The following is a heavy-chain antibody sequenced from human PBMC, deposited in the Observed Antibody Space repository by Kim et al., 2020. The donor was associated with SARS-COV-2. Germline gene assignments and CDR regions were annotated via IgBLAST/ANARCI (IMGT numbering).Heavy chain of an antibody. CDR3: AKGLGVEMATIRYFDL. D-gene: IGHD5-12*01. V-gene: IGHV3-23*01. CDR1: GFTFNIYA. Sequence: GGSLRLSCAASGFTFNIYAMTWVRQAPGKGLEWVSGISGSGGSTYYADSVKGRFTISRDNSKNTLYLQMNSLRAEDTAVYYCAKGLGVEMATIRYFDLWGRGTLVTVSS. CDR2: ISGSGGST. J-gene: IGHJ2*01.